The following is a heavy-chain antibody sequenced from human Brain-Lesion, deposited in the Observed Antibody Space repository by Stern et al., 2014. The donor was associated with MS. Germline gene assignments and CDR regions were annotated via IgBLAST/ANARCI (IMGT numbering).Heavy chain of an antibody. D-gene: IGHD1-20*01. CDR2: IYTSGSP. J-gene: IGHJ6*02. CDR1: GGSISSGSYY. Sequence: VQLVESGPGLVKPSQTLSLTCTVSGGSISSGSYYWSWIRQPAGKGLEWIGQIYTSGSPNHNPPLKGRVTMSLATSKNQFSLNVSSVTAADTAVYYCARFEARITRYYDGMDVWGQGTTVTVSS. CDR3: ARFEARITRYYDGMDV. V-gene: IGHV4-61*02.